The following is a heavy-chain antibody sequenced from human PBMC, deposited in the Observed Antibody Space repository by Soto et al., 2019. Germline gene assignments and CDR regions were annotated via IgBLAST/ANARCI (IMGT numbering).Heavy chain of an antibody. CDR2: IYYSGST. Sequence: SETLSLTCTVSGGSISSYYWSWIRQPPGKGLEWIGYIYYSGSTNYNPSLKSRVTISVDTSKNQFSLKLSSVIAADTAVYYCARLGSSGLVGVYYYMDVWGKGTTVTVSS. CDR1: GGSISSYY. D-gene: IGHD6-19*01. V-gene: IGHV4-59*08. CDR3: ARLGSSGLVGVYYYMDV. J-gene: IGHJ6*03.